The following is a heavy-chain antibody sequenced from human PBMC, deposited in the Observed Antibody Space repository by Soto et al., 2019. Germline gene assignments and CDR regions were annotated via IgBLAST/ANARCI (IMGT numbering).Heavy chain of an antibody. CDR1: GGSISSYY. V-gene: IGHV4-59*01. D-gene: IGHD2-15*01. CDR2: IYYSGST. Sequence: SETLSLTCTVSGGSISSYYWSWIRQPPGKGLEWIGYIYYSGSTNYNPSLKSRVTISVDTSKNQFSLKLSSVTAADTAVYYCAREVVVAPPLGYYGMDVWGQGTTVTVSS. J-gene: IGHJ6*02. CDR3: AREVVVAPPLGYYGMDV.